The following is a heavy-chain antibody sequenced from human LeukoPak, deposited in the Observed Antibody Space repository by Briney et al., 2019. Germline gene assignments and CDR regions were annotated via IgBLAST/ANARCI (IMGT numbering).Heavy chain of an antibody. CDR1: GFTFDDYA. D-gene: IGHD2-15*01. J-gene: IGHJ4*02. V-gene: IGHV3-9*01. Sequence: SLRLSCAASGFTFDDYAMHWARQAPGKGREWVSGISWGSANIGYADSVKGRFTISRDSAKNSLYLQMNSLRPEDTALYYCAKGSLGYCSGGSCYGWASLDYWGQGTLVTVSS. CDR3: AKGSLGYCSGGSCYGWASLDY. CDR2: ISWGSANI.